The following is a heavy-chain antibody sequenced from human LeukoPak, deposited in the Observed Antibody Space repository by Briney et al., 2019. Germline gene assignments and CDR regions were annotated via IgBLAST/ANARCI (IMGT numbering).Heavy chain of an antibody. Sequence: GRSLRLSCAASGFTFNYYGMHWVRQAPGKGLEWVAAISAYESDKYYADSVKGRFTVSRDNFKDTLFLQVNSLRPEDTAVYYCAKGEASGGYYYHYLDVWGKGTTVTVSS. CDR1: GFTFNYYG. D-gene: IGHD1-26*01. CDR2: ISAYESDK. J-gene: IGHJ6*03. CDR3: AKGEASGGYYYHYLDV. V-gene: IGHV3-30*18.